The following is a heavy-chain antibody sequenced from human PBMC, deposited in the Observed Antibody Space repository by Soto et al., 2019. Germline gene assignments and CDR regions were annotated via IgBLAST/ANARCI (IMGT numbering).Heavy chain of an antibody. CDR1: GFSFSWAG. V-gene: IGHV3-33*01. D-gene: IGHD3-16*01. CDR3: ARGLNKAAGGAFDV. CDR2: VSGDGRDI. J-gene: IGHJ3*01. Sequence: QVQLVQSGGGAVLPGNSLRLSCAASGFSFSWAGMHWLRQTPGKGLEWVAVVSGDGRDIDYAESVRGRFSISRDNPESTLYLQMNNLGVEDTAIYYCARGLNKAAGGAFDVWGQGTQVIVSS.